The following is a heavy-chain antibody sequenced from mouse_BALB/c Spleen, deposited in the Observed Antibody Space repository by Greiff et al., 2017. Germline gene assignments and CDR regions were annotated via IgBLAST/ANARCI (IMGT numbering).Heavy chain of an antibody. V-gene: IGHV5-6-5*01. D-gene: IGHD2-3*01. Sequence: EVKLMESGGGLVKPGGSLKLSCVASGFTFSSYAMSWVRQTPEKRLEWVASISSGGSTYYPDSVKGRFTISRDNARNILYLQMSSLRSEDTAMYYCARGDDGYYYFDYWGQGTTLTVSS. J-gene: IGHJ2*01. CDR2: ISSGGST. CDR3: ARGDDGYYYFDY. CDR1: GFTFSSYA.